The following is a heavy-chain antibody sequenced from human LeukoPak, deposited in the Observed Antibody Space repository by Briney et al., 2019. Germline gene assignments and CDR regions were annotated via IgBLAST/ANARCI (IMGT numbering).Heavy chain of an antibody. CDR3: ARRLVFYIRYFDTTGMDV. CDR2: IYYSGST. V-gene: IGHV4-39*01. CDR1: GGSISSSSYY. D-gene: IGHD3-9*01. J-gene: IGHJ6*03. Sequence: SETLSPTCTVSGGSISSSSYYWGWIRQPPGKGLEWIGSIYYSGSTYYNPSLKSRVTISVDTSKNQFSLKLSSVTAADTAVYYCARRLVFYIRYFDTTGMDVWGKGTTVTVSS.